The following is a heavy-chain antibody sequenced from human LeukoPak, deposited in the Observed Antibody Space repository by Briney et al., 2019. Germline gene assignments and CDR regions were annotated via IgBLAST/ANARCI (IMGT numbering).Heavy chain of an antibody. V-gene: IGHV4-59*01. D-gene: IGHD3-10*01. CDR1: GDSISTYS. CDR3: AKAMSSAWNFDL. J-gene: IGHJ2*01. CDR2: ISYSGST. Sequence: SETQTLTCTVSGDSISTYSWIWIRQPPGKGLECIGYISYSGSTNFNPSLQSRVTMSVATSKNQFSLKLNSVTAADTAVYYCAKAMSSAWNFDLWGRGTPVTVSS.